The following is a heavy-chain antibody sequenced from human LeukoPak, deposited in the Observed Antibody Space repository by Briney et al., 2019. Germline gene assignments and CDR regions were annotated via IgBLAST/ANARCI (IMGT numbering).Heavy chain of an antibody. CDR3: ARPLNLWFDYGDCGEDY. V-gene: IGHV4-39*01. D-gene: IGHD4-17*01. CDR1: GGSISSSSYY. J-gene: IGHJ4*02. Sequence: PSETLSLTCTVSGGSISSSSYYWGWIRQPPGKGLEWIGSIYYSGSTYYNPSLKSRVTISVDTSKNQFSLKLSSVTAADTAVYYCARPLNLWFDYGDCGEDYWGQGTLVTVSS. CDR2: IYYSGST.